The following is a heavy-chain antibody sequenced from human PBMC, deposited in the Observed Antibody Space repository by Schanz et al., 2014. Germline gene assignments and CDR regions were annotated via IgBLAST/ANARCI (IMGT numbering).Heavy chain of an antibody. J-gene: IGHJ6*02. CDR2: IWYDGSSK. CDR1: GFTFSNHG. V-gene: IGHV3-33*01. D-gene: IGHD6-6*01. Sequence: QVQLVESGGGVVQPGRSLRLSCAASGFTFSNHGMHWVRQSPGKGLEWVALIWYDGSSKNHADSVQGRFTISRDNAKNSVFLQMNRLRAEDTAVYYCATEGPRGTRHPINYYYAMDNWGQWTKVTV. CDR3: ATEGPRGTRHPINYYYAMDN.